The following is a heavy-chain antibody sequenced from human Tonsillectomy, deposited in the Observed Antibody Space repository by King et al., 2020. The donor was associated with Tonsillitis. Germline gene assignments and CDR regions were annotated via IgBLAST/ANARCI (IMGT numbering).Heavy chain of an antibody. CDR3: AKDENNYYDTSGYYYSAFDI. J-gene: IGHJ3*02. CDR2: ISGSGGST. V-gene: IGHV3-23*04. CDR1: GFTFSSYA. Sequence: VQLVQSGGGLVQPGGSLRLSCAASGFTFSSYAMSWVRQAPGKGLEWVSTISGSGGSTYYADSVKDRFTISRDNSKNTLYLQMNSLRAEDTAVFYCAKDENNYYDTSGYYYSAFDIWGQGTMVTVSS. D-gene: IGHD3-22*01.